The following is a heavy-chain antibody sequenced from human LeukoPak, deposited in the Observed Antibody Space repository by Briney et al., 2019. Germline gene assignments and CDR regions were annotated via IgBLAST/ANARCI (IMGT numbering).Heavy chain of an antibody. J-gene: IGHJ4*02. V-gene: IGHV1-46*01. D-gene: IGHD5-18*01. CDR2: INPSGGST. Sequence: EASVKVSCKASGYTFTSYYMHWVRQAPGQGLEWMGIINPSGGSTSYAQKFQGRVTMTRDTSTSTVYMELSSLRSEDTAVYYCARGGYSYGTPFVYFDYWGQGTLVTVSS. CDR1: GYTFTSYY. CDR3: ARGGYSYGTPFVYFDY.